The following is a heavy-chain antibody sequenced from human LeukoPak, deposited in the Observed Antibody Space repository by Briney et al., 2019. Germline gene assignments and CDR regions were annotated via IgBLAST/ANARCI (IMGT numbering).Heavy chain of an antibody. D-gene: IGHD5-18*01. J-gene: IGHJ5*02. V-gene: IGHV4-39*01. CDR2: IYYSGST. CDR3: ARHARIQLWLNWFDP. Sequence: PSETLSLTCTVSGGSISSSSYYWGWIRQPPGKGLEWLGSIYYSGSTYYNPSLKSRVTISVDTSKNQFSLKLSSVTAADTAVYYCARHARIQLWLNWFDPWGQGTLVTVSS. CDR1: GGSISSSSYY.